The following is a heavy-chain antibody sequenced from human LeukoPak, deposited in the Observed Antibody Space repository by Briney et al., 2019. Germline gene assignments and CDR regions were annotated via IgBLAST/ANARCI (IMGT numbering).Heavy chain of an antibody. D-gene: IGHD3-22*01. J-gene: IGHJ3*02. V-gene: IGHV4-34*09. Sequence: PSETLSLTCAVYGGSFSGYYWSWIRQPPGKGLEWIGEINHSGSTNYNPSLKSRLTISVDTSKNQFSLQLSSVTAADTAVYYCARNVGSDSGGYYPGAFDIWGQGTKVTVSS. CDR1: GGSFSGYY. CDR2: INHSGST. CDR3: ARNVGSDSGGYYPGAFDI.